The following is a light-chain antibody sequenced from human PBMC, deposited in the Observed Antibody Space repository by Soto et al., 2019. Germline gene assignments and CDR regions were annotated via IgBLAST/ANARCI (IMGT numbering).Light chain of an antibody. CDR2: EVS. Sequence: QSALTQPPSASGSPGQSVTISCTGTSSDVGGYNYVSWYQQHPGKAPKLMIYEVSKRPSGVPDRFSGSKSGNTASLTVSGLQAEDEADYYCISYAGSNNWNFGTGTKHTVL. V-gene: IGLV2-8*01. J-gene: IGLJ1*01. CDR3: ISYAGSNNWN. CDR1: SSDVGGYNY.